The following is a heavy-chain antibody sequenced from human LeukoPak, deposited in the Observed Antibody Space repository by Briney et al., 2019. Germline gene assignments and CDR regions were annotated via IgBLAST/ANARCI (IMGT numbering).Heavy chain of an antibody. D-gene: IGHD5-12*01. CDR1: GFTFISYT. V-gene: IGHV3-7*01. CDR2: IKQDGNEK. Sequence: GGSLRLSCAASGFTFISYTMNWVRQAPGKGLEWVANIKQDGNEKYYVDSVKGRFTISRDNAKNSLFLQMNSLRADDTAVYYCARGWGYLNCWGQGTLVTVSS. J-gene: IGHJ4*02. CDR3: ARGWGYLNC.